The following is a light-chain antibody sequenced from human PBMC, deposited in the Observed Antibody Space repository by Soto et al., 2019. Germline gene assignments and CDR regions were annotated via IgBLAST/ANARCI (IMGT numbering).Light chain of an antibody. Sequence: QSVLTQPASVSGSPGQSITISCTGTSSDVGVYNYVSWYQQHPGKAPKLMIYEVSNRPSGVSNRFSGSKSDNTASLTISGLQAEDEADYYCKSYTSSSTYVFGAGTKLTVL. J-gene: IGLJ1*01. V-gene: IGLV2-14*01. CDR1: SSDVGVYNY. CDR3: KSYTSSSTYV. CDR2: EVS.